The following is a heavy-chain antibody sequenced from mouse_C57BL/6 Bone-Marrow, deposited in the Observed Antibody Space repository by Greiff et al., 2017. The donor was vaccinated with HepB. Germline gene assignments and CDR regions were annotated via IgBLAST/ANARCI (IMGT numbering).Heavy chain of an antibody. Sequence: VKVVESGAELLKPGASVKLSCKATGYTFTGYWIEWVKQRPGHGLEWIGEILPGSGSTNYNEKFKGKATFTADTSSNTAYMQLSSLTTEDSAIYYCANSLGLRAMDYWGQGTSVTVSS. CDR1: GYTFTGYW. D-gene: IGHD4-1*01. V-gene: IGHV1-9*01. J-gene: IGHJ4*01. CDR3: ANSLGLRAMDY. CDR2: ILPGSGST.